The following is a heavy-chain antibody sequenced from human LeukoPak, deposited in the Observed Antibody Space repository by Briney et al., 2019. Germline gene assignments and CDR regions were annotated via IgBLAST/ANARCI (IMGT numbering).Heavy chain of an antibody. Sequence: GGSLRLSCAASGLTFSSYGMHWVRQAPGKGLEWVAVISYDGSNKYYADSVKGQFTISRDNSKNTLYLQMNSLRAEDTAVYYCAKGNVKGGKWLPGYFDYWGQGTLVTVSS. J-gene: IGHJ4*02. CDR2: ISYDGSNK. V-gene: IGHV3-30*18. D-gene: IGHD6-19*01. CDR1: GLTFSSYG. CDR3: AKGNVKGGKWLPGYFDY.